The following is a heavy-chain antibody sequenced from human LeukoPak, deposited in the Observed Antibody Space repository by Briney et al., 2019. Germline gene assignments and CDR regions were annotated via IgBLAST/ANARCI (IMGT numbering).Heavy chain of an antibody. J-gene: IGHJ4*02. CDR1: GFTFSSYS. V-gene: IGHV3-21*01. Sequence: GGSLRLSCAASGFTFSSYSMNCVRQAPGKGLEWVSSISSSSSYIYYADSVKGRFTISRDNAKNSLYLQMNSLRAEDTAVYYCARVGLAAAGTTFDYWGQGTLVTVSS. D-gene: IGHD6-13*01. CDR2: ISSSSSYI. CDR3: ARVGLAAAGTTFDY.